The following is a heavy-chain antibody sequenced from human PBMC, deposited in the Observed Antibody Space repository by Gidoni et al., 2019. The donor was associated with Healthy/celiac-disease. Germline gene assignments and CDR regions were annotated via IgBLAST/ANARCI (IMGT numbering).Heavy chain of an antibody. CDR2: RWDDGSNK. CDR1: GFTSSRSG. Sequence: QVQLVSSWGGVVQPGWSLSLSCAASGFTSSRSGMHWVRQAPGKGLEWVAVRWDDGSNKYYADSVKGRFTISRDNSKNTLYLQMNSLRAEDTAVYYCARGGPDIVVARLWEWFDPWGQGTLVTVSS. J-gene: IGHJ5*02. CDR3: ARGGPDIVVARLWEWFDP. V-gene: IGHV3-33*01. D-gene: IGHD2-15*01.